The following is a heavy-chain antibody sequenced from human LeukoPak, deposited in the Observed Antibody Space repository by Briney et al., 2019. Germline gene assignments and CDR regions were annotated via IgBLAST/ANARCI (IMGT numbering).Heavy chain of an antibody. V-gene: IGHV4-34*01. D-gene: IGHD3-16*02. CDR1: GGSFSGYY. CDR2: INHSGST. Sequence: PSETLSLTCAVYGGSFSGYYWSWIRQPPGKGLEWIGGINHSGSTNYNPSLKSRVTISVDTSKNQFSLKLSSVTAADTAVYYCARGVVSMRDYVWGSYRLYYFDYWGQGTLVTVSS. J-gene: IGHJ4*02. CDR3: ARGVVSMRDYVWGSYRLYYFDY.